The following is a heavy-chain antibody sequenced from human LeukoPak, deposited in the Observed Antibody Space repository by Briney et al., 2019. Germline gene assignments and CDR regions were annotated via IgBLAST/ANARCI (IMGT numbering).Heavy chain of an antibody. D-gene: IGHD6-19*01. CDR2: ISSGSRYI. CDR3: AIQRPAGNDY. CDR1: AFTFSSFT. J-gene: IGHJ4*02. Sequence: GGSLRLSCAASAFTFSSFTMNWVRQAPGKGLEWVSSISSGSRYIYYADSVKGRFTISRDNSKNTLYLQMNSLRAEDTAVYYCAIQRPAGNDYWGQGTLVTVSS. V-gene: IGHV3-21*04.